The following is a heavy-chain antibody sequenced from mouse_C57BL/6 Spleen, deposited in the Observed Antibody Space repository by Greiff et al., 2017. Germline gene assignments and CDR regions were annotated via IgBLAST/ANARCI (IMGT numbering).Heavy chain of an antibody. CDR3: ARSGTFAY. D-gene: IGHD4-1*01. V-gene: IGHV1-50*01. CDR2: IDPSDSYT. Sequence: QVQLQQSGAELVKPGASVKLSCKASGYTFTSYWMQWVKQRPGQGLEWIGEIDPSDSYTNYNQKFKGKATLTVDTSSSTAYMQLSSLTSEDSAVYYCARSGTFAYWGQGTLVTVSA. CDR1: GYTFTSYW. J-gene: IGHJ3*01.